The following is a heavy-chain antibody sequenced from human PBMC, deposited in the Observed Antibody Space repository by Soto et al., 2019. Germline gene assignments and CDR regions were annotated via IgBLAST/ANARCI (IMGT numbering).Heavy chain of an antibody. V-gene: IGHV4-59*08. CDR3: ARHVRNGDYCWDY. CDR1: GGSISSYY. J-gene: IGHJ4*02. D-gene: IGHD4-17*01. CDR2: IYYSGST. Sequence: ASETLSLTCTVSGGSISSYYWGWIRQPPGKGLEWIGYIYYSGSTNYNPYLKSRVTISVDTSKNQFSLKLSSVTAADTAVYYCARHVRNGDYCWDYWGQGTLVTVSS.